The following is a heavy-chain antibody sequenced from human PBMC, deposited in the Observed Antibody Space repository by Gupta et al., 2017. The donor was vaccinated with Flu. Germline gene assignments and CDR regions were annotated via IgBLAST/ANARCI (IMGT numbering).Heavy chain of an antibody. V-gene: IGHV1-69*01. Sequence: QVQLVQSGAEVKKPGSSVKVSCKASGGTFSSFDISWVRQAPGQGLEWMGGIIPIFATTNYAQKFQGRVTITAHESTRTAYMELSSLKSEDTAVYYCARDPSGARGSYSFFDYWGQGTLVTVSS. CDR1: GGTFSSFD. CDR3: ARDPSGARGSYSFFDY. J-gene: IGHJ4*02. D-gene: IGHD1-26*01. CDR2: IIPIFATT.